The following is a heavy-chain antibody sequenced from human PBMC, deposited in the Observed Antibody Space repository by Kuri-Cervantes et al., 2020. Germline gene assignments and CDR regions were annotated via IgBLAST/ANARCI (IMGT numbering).Heavy chain of an antibody. D-gene: IGHD6-19*01. CDR2: IKQDGSEK. V-gene: IGHV3-7*01. CDR3: ARDGYSSGWYGGGFDY. Sequence: GESLKISCAASGFTFSSYWMSWVRQAPGKGLEWVANIKQDGSEKYYVDSVKGRFTISRDNAKNSLYLQMNSLRAEDTAVYYCARDGYSSGWYGGGFDYWGQGTLVTVSS. CDR1: GFTFSSYW. J-gene: IGHJ4*02.